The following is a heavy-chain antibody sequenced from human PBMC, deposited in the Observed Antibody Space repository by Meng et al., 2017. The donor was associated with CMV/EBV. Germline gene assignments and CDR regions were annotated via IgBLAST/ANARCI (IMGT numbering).Heavy chain of an antibody. CDR3: ARDPSLRWVDY. Sequence: QLQLQEPGPGLVKPSETLSLTCTVSGGSISSSSYYWGWIRQPPGKGLEWIGSIYYSGSTYYNPSLKSRVTISVDTSKNQFSLKLSSVTAADTAVYYCARDPSLRWVDYWGQGTLVTVSS. CDR1: GGSISSSSYY. D-gene: IGHD4-23*01. J-gene: IGHJ4*02. V-gene: IGHV4-39*07. CDR2: IYYSGST.